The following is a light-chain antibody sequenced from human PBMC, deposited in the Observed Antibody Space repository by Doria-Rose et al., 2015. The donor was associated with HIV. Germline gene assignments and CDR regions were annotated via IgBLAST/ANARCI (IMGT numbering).Light chain of an antibody. Sequence: DIQVTQPPSSLSASIGDRVTITCRASQTVSTYLKWFQQEPGKAPKLLIYAASRLQSGVPSRFSGSGSGTDFTLTISGLQPGDFATYYCQQTYSSPPWTFGQGTKVEMK. CDR3: QQTYSSPPWT. V-gene: IGKV1-39*01. CDR1: QTVSTY. CDR2: AAS. J-gene: IGKJ1*01.